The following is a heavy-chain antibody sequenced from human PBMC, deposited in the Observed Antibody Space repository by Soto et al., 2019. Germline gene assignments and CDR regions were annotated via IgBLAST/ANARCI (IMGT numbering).Heavy chain of an antibody. CDR1: GFTFDDYA. Sequence: LRLSCADSGFTFDDYAINWVRQGPGKGLEWVSGISWNSGSIAYAESVKGRFTISRDKAKNSLYLQMNSLSAEDTAFYYCAKDIGVGGADIFDFRGRGTLVTVSS. J-gene: IGHJ4*02. CDR3: AKDIGVGGADIFDF. V-gene: IGHV3-9*01. CDR2: ISWNSGSI. D-gene: IGHD1-26*01.